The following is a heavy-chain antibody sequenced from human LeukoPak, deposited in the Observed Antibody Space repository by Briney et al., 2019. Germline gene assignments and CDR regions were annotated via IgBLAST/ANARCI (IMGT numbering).Heavy chain of an antibody. J-gene: IGHJ4*02. CDR1: GGSISSSSYY. D-gene: IGHD7-27*01. CDR2: IYYSGST. V-gene: IGHV4-39*01. Sequence: KASETLSLTCTVSGGSISSSSYYWGWIRQPPGKGLEWIGSIYYSGSTYYNPSLKSRVTISVDTSKNQFSLKLSSVTAADTAVYYCARQGQWILTGDDLCYFDYWGQGTLVTVSS. CDR3: ARQGQWILTGDDLCYFDY.